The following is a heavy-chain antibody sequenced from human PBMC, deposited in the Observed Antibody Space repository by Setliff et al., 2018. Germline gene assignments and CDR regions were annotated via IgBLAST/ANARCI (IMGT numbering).Heavy chain of an antibody. V-gene: IGHV4-38-2*01. J-gene: IGHJ4*02. Sequence: PSETLSLTCAVSGYSISSGYYWGWIRQPPGKGLEWIGSIYHSGSTYYNPSLKSRVTISVDTSKNQFSLKLSSVTAADTAVYYCARQPEGGYYDSSGYYGMAPYYFDYCGQGTLVT. CDR1: GYSISSGYY. CDR3: ARQPEGGYYDSSGYYGMAPYYFDY. D-gene: IGHD3-22*01. CDR2: IYHSGST.